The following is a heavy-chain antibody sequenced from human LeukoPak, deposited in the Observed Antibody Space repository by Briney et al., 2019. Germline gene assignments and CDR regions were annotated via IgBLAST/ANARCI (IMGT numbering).Heavy chain of an antibody. CDR1: GFTFATYW. CDR3: ARDAVDTANAV. V-gene: IGHV3-74*01. CDR2: INSDGSIT. J-gene: IGHJ6*02. D-gene: IGHD5-18*01. Sequence: GGSLRLSCAASGFTFATYWMHWVRQAPGKGLVWVSHINSDGSITSYADSVRGRFTISRDNAKNTLYLQMNSLRAEDTAVYYCARDAVDTANAVWGQGTTVTVSS.